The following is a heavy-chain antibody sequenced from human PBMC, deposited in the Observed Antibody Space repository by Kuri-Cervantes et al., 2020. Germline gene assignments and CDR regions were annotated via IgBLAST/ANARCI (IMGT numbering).Heavy chain of an antibody. J-gene: IGHJ4*02. CDR2: ISGGST. V-gene: IGHV3-38-3*01. D-gene: IGHD5-12*01. CDR3: TTETWLRGRFIDY. CDR1: GFTVSNNE. Sequence: GESLKISCAASGFTVSNNEMSWVRQTPGKGLEWVSSISGGSTYYADPVKRRFTISRDNSKTTRYLQMNSLRAEYTAEYYCTTETWLRGRFIDYWGQGTLVTVSS.